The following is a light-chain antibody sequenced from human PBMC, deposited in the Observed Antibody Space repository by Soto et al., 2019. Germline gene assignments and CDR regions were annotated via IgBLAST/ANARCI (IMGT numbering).Light chain of an antibody. Sequence: EIVLTQSPGTLSLSPGERATLSCRASQSVSRSYLAWYQQRPGQAPRLLIYAASRRATAIPDRFSGSGSGTDFTLTISRLEPEDFAVYYCQQYDTSRWTFGQGTKVEVK. V-gene: IGKV3-20*01. CDR2: AAS. CDR3: QQYDTSRWT. CDR1: QSVSRSY. J-gene: IGKJ1*01.